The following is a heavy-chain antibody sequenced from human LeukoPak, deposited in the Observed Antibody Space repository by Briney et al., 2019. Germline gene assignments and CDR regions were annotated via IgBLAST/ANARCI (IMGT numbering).Heavy chain of an antibody. CDR1: GFTFSSYG. CDR3: AKDPSEGFTSHYFDY. Sequence: GRSLRLSCAASGFTFSSYGTHWVRQAPGKGLEWVAVIWYDGSNKYYADSVKGRFTISRDNSKNTLYLQMNSLRAEDTAVYYCAKDPSEGFTSHYFDYWGQGTLVTVSS. D-gene: IGHD2-15*01. J-gene: IGHJ4*02. CDR2: IWYDGSNK. V-gene: IGHV3-33*06.